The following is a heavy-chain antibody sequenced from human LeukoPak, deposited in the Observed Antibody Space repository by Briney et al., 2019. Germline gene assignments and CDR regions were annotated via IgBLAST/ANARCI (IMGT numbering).Heavy chain of an antibody. D-gene: IGHD5-24*01. Sequence: SETLSLICTVSGGSISSYYWSWIRQPPGKGLEWIGYIYYSGSTNYNPSLKSRVTISVDTSKNQFSLKLGSVTAADTAVYYCARVREMATIYWFDPWGQGTLVTVSS. CDR3: ARVREMATIYWFDP. J-gene: IGHJ5*02. CDR1: GGSISSYY. V-gene: IGHV4-59*01. CDR2: IYYSGST.